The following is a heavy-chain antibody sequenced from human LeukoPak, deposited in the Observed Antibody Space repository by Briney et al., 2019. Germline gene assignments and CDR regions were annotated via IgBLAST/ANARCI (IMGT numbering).Heavy chain of an antibody. D-gene: IGHD3-22*01. Sequence: GGSLRLSCAASGFTFSSYAMSWVRQAPGKGLEWVSAISGSGGSTYYADSVKGRFTISRDNSKNTLYLQMNSLRAEDTAVYYCAKDLNWYYYDSSGYLEHYFDYWGQGTLVTVSS. V-gene: IGHV3-23*01. CDR1: GFTFSSYA. CDR2: ISGSGGST. J-gene: IGHJ4*02. CDR3: AKDLNWYYYDSSGYLEHYFDY.